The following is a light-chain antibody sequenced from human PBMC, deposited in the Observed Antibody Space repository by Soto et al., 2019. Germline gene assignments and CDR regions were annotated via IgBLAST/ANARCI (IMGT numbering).Light chain of an antibody. Sequence: SYELTQPPSVSLAPGKTARITFGGNNIGSKSVHWYQQKPGQAPVLVIYYDSDPPSGIPERFSGSNSGNTATLTSSRVEAGDEADYYCQVWNSSSDHRVFGGGTKLTVL. J-gene: IGLJ2*01. CDR3: QVWNSSSDHRV. V-gene: IGLV3-21*04. CDR1: NIGSKS. CDR2: YDS.